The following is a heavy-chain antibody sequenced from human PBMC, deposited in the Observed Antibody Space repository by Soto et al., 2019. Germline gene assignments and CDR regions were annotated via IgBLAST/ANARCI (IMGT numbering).Heavy chain of an antibody. CDR3: AKDLSSGYYPYFDY. V-gene: IGHV3-30*18. D-gene: IGHD3-22*01. CDR2: ISYDGSNK. J-gene: IGHJ4*02. Sequence: PVGSLRLSCAASGFTFSSYGMHWVRQAPGKGLEWVAVISYDGSNKYYADSVKGRFTISRDNSKNTLYLQMNSLRAEDTAVYYCAKDLSSGYYPYFDYWGQGTLVTVSS. CDR1: GFTFSSYG.